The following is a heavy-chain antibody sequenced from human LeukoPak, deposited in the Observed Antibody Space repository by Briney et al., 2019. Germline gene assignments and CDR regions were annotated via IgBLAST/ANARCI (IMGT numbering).Heavy chain of an antibody. J-gene: IGHJ5*02. V-gene: IGHV4-30-4*01. CDR1: GGSISSGDYY. Sequence: SQTLSLTCSVSGGSISSGDYYWSWIRRPPGKGLEWIGHIYYSGSTHHNPSLKSRVTISVDTSKNQFSLKLSSVTATDTAVYYCARSLLSAGSGSYGFDPWGQGTLVTVSS. CDR2: IYYSGST. CDR3: ARSLLSAGSGSYGFDP. D-gene: IGHD3-10*01.